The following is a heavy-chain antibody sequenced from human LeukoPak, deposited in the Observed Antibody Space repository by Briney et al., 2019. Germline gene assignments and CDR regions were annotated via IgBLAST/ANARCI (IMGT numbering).Heavy chain of an antibody. D-gene: IGHD2-2*01. Sequence: GGSLRLSCAASGFTFSSYAMSWVRQAPGKGLEWVSAISGSGGSTYYADSVKGRFTISRDNSKSTLYLQMNSLRAEDTAIYYCAKESPHSYCSSTSCYSPNWFDPWGQGTLVTVSS. CDR3: AKESPHSYCSSTSCYSPNWFDP. CDR1: GFTFSSYA. J-gene: IGHJ5*02. V-gene: IGHV3-23*01. CDR2: ISGSGGST.